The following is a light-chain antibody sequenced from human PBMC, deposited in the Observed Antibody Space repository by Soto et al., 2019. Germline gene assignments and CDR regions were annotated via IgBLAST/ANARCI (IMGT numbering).Light chain of an antibody. V-gene: IGKV3-20*01. CDR2: GPS. CDR1: QSVSRRY. CDR3: LQYDTAPPRYT. Sequence: EVVLTQSPGTLSLSPGERATLSCRASQSVSRRYLAWYQQKPGQAPRLLIFGPSSSATVIPDRFSGSGSGTDFTLTISSLEPEDFAVYYCLQYDTAPPRYTFGQGTKLEIK. J-gene: IGKJ2*01.